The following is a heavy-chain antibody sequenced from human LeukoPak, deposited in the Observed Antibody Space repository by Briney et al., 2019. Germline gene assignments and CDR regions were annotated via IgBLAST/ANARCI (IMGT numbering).Heavy chain of an antibody. Sequence: SGGSLRLSCAASGFTFSDYYMSWIRQAPGKGLEWVSYISSSGSTIYYADSVKGRFTISRDNAKNSLYLQMNSLRAEDTAVYYCARVATVTTDYFDYWGQGTLVTVSS. J-gene: IGHJ4*02. CDR1: GFTFSDYY. CDR3: ARVATVTTDYFDY. V-gene: IGHV3-11*01. CDR2: ISSSGSTI. D-gene: IGHD4-17*01.